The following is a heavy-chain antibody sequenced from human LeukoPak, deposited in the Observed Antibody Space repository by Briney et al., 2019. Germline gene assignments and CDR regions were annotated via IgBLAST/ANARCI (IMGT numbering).Heavy chain of an antibody. V-gene: IGHV4-61*01. J-gene: IGHJ6*02. CDR2: IYYSGST. CDR1: GGSVSGVSYS. D-gene: IGHD4-17*01. Sequence: PSETLSLTCAVSGGSVSGVSYSWSWIRQPPGKGLEWIGYIYYSGSTNYNPSLKSRVTISVDTSKNQFSLKLSSVTAADTAVYYCARDDYGDYYYYGMDVWGQGTTVTVSS. CDR3: ARDDYGDYYYYGMDV.